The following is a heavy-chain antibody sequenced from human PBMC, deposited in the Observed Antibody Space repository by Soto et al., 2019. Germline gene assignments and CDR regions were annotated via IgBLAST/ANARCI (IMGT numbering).Heavy chain of an antibody. V-gene: IGHV3-23*01. CDR2: IHGSGGGT. CDR3: ARGLEYSVITFERNYYYMDV. D-gene: IGHD3-16*01. CDR1: GFTFNNYA. J-gene: IGHJ6*03. Sequence: GGSLRLSCAASGFTFNNYAMSWVRQAPGKGLEWVSSIHGSGGGTYYTDSVKGRFTVSRDDSKKTLYLQMSSLRSEDTAVYYCARGLEYSVITFERNYYYMDVWGKETTVTVSS.